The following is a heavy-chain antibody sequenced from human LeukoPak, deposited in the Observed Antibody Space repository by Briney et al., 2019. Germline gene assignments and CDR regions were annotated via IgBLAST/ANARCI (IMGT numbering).Heavy chain of an antibody. V-gene: IGHV3-23*01. J-gene: IGHJ5*02. CDR2: ISGSGGST. Sequence: GGSLRLSCAASGFTFSSYAMSWVRQAPGKGLEWVSAISGSGGSTYYADSVKGRFTISRDNSKNTLYLQMNSLRAEDTAVYYCAKDGVWGSYRHSWFDPWGQGTLVTVSS. CDR1: GFTFSSYA. CDR3: AKDGVWGSYRHSWFDP. D-gene: IGHD3-16*02.